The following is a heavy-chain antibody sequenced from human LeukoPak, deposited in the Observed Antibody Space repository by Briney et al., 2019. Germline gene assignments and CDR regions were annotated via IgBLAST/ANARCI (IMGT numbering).Heavy chain of an antibody. V-gene: IGHV4-4*07. J-gene: IGHJ5*01. D-gene: IGHD3-3*01. CDR2: IYTSGST. CDR3: ARGHIELTDYDFWSGYWFDS. CDR1: GASISGYY. Sequence: SETLSLTCTVSGASISGYYWTWIRQPAGKGLEWIGRIYTSGSTNYNPSLKSRVTISVDTSKNQFFLRLTSVTAADPAVYYCARGHIELTDYDFWSGYWFDSWGQGTLVTVSS.